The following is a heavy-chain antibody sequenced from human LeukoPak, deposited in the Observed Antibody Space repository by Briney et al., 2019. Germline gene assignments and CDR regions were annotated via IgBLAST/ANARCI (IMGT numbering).Heavy chain of an antibody. D-gene: IGHD3-3*01. V-gene: IGHV4-31*03. Sequence: TLSLTCTVSGRSISSGGYYWSWSRQHPGKGLEWIGSIYYSESPYYNPSLQSRDTISEDTSKNQFSLKLSSVTAAATAVYYCARDQSHDFWSGSYFDYWGQGTLVTVSS. CDR2: IYYSESP. CDR1: GRSISSGGYY. CDR3: ARDQSHDFWSGSYFDY. J-gene: IGHJ4*02.